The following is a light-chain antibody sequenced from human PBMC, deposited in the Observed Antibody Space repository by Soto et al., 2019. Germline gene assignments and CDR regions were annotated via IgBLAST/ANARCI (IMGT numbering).Light chain of an antibody. CDR3: GSWDSSLSAYV. V-gene: IGLV1-51*01. CDR2: DDN. Sequence: PGQKVTISCSGSSSNIGGNSVSWYQQLPGTAPKLLIYDDNKRPSGIPDRFSGSKSGTSATLGITGFQTGDEADYYCGSWDSSLSAYVLGNGTKVTV. CDR1: SSNIGGNS. J-gene: IGLJ1*01.